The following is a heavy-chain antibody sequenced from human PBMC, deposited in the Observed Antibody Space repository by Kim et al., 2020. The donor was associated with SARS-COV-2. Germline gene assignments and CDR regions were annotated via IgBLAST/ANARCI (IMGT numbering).Heavy chain of an antibody. J-gene: IGHJ3*02. Sequence: GGSLRLSCAASGFTFSSYAMHWVRQAPGKGLEWVAVISYDGSNKYYADSVKGRFTISRDNSKNTLYLQMNSLRAEDTAVYYCARDTYYYDSRDDAFDIWG. D-gene: IGHD3-22*01. CDR2: ISYDGSNK. V-gene: IGHV3-30*04. CDR1: GFTFSSYA. CDR3: ARDTYYYDSRDDAFDI.